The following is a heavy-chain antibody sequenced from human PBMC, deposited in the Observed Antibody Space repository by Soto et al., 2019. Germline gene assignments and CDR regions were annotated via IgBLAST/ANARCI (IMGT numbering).Heavy chain of an antibody. Sequence: PSETLSLTCAVSGYSISSTYYWGWIRQPPGKGLEWIGSIYHSGYTYFNPSLKSRVTISVDTSKNQFFLNLRSVTAADTAVYYCAREGLEIRGGPDWLDPWGQGALVTVSS. CDR2: IYHSGYT. CDR3: AREGLEIRGGPDWLDP. CDR1: GYSISSTYY. J-gene: IGHJ5*02. D-gene: IGHD1-7*01. V-gene: IGHV4-38-2*02.